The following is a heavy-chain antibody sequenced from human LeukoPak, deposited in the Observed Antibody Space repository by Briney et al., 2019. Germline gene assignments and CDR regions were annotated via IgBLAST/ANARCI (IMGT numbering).Heavy chain of an antibody. D-gene: IGHD4-11*01. CDR3: ARVGYSNYEQYYFDY. Sequence: SETLSLTCAVSGGSISSGGYSWSWLRQPPGKGLEWIGYIYHSGSTYYNPSPKSRVTISVDRSKNQFSLKLSSVTAADTTVYYCARVGYSNYEQYYFDYWGQGTLVTVCS. J-gene: IGHJ4*02. CDR1: GGSISSGGYS. V-gene: IGHV4-30-2*01. CDR2: IYHSGST.